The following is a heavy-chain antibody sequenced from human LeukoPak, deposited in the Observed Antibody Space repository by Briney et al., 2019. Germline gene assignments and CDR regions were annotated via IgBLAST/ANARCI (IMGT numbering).Heavy chain of an antibody. Sequence: KASETLSLTRTVSGGSISSYYWSWIRQPPGKGLEWIGCIYYSGSTNYNPSLKSRVTISVDTSNNQFSLKLTSLTAADTAVYYCARGRTGRTISFDYWGQGTLVTVSS. CDR2: IYYSGST. D-gene: IGHD5-24*01. J-gene: IGHJ4*02. CDR3: ARGRTGRTISFDY. CDR1: GGSISSYY. V-gene: IGHV4-59*01.